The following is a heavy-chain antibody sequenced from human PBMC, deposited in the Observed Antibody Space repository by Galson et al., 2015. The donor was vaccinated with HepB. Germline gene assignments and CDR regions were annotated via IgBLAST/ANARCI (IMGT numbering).Heavy chain of an antibody. Sequence: SVKVSCKVSGYTLTELSMHWVRQAPGKGLEWMGGFDPEDGETIYAQKFQGRVTMTEDTSTDTAYMELSSLRSEDTAVYYCATEKITFGGGYLRGWVYWSQGTLVTVSS. CDR1: GYTLTELS. V-gene: IGHV1-24*01. D-gene: IGHD3-16*01. CDR3: ATEKITFGGGYLRGWVY. CDR2: FDPEDGET. J-gene: IGHJ4*02.